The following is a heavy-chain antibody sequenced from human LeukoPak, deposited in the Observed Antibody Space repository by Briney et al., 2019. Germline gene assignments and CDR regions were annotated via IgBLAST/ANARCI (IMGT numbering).Heavy chain of an antibody. CDR3: AREAGKWPLGYCSGGSCYSGLSDYGMDV. D-gene: IGHD2-15*01. CDR2: INAGNGNT. J-gene: IGHJ6*04. CDR1: GYTFTSYA. Sequence: ASVKVSCKASGYTFTSYAMHWVRQAPGQRHEWMGWINAGNGNTKYSQKFQGRVTITRDTSASTAYMELSSLRPEDTAVYYCAREAGKWPLGYCSGGSCYSGLSDYGMDVWGKGTTVTVSS. V-gene: IGHV1-3*01.